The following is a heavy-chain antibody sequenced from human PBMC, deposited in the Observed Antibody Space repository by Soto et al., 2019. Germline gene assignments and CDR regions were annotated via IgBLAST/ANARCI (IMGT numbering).Heavy chain of an antibody. J-gene: IGHJ6*02. CDR2: INAGNGNT. CDR3: ARDLYYYGSGSYYNEHYYYGMDV. Sequence: QVQLVQSGAEVKKPGASVKVSCKASGYTFTSYAMHWVRQAPGQRLEWMGWINAGNGNTKYSQKFQGRVTITRDTSASTAYMELSSLRSEDTAVYYCARDLYYYGSGSYYNEHYYYGMDVWGQGTTVTVSS. V-gene: IGHV1-3*01. D-gene: IGHD3-10*01. CDR1: GYTFTSYA.